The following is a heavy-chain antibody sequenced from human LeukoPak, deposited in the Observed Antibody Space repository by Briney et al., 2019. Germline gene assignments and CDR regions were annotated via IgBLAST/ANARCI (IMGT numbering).Heavy chain of an antibody. D-gene: IGHD6-6*01. CDR3: ARDRSIASDY. V-gene: IGHV3-74*01. CDR1: VFTFSSYW. J-gene: IGHJ4*02. Sequence: QPGGSLRLSCAASVFTFSSYWMHWVRQAPGKGLVWVSRINSDGRSTRYADSVKGRFTISRDNAKNTLYLQMNSLRAEDTGVYDCARDRSIASDYWGQGTLVTVPS. CDR2: INSDGRST.